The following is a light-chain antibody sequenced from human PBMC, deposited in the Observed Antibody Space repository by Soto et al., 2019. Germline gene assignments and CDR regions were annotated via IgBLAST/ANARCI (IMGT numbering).Light chain of an antibody. CDR1: QTISSW. J-gene: IGKJ1*01. Sequence: DIQMTQSPSTLSASVGDRVTITCRASQTISSWLAWYQQKPGKAPKLLIYDVSTLGSGVPSRFSGSGSGTDFTLTISSLQADDFATYYCQQYNTFWTFGQGTKV. CDR2: DVS. CDR3: QQYNTFWT. V-gene: IGKV1-5*01.